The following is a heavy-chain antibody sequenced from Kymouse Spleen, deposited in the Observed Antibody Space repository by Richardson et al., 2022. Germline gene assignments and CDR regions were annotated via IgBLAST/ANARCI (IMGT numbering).Heavy chain of an antibody. Sequence: QVQLQQWGAGLLKPSETLSLTCAVYGGSFSGYYWSWIRQPPGKGLEWIGEINHSGSTNYNPSLKSRVTISVDTSKNQFSLKLSSVTAADTAVYYCARWSIAAYYYYGMDVWGQGTTVTVSS. J-gene: IGHJ6*02. V-gene: IGHV4-34*01. CDR2: INHSGST. CDR3: ARWSIAAYYYYGMDV. CDR1: GGSFSGYY. D-gene: IGHD6-6*01.